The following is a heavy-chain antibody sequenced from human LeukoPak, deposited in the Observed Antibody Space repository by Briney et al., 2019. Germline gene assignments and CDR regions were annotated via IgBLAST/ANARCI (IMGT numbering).Heavy chain of an antibody. Sequence: SQTLSLTCTVSGGSISSGDYYWSWIRQPPGKGLEWIGYIYYSGSTYYNPSLKSRVTISVDASKNQFSLKLSSVTAADTAVYYCAREWYCNSTNCYDYYYYYMDVLGKGTTVTVSS. CDR3: AREWYCNSTNCYDYYYYYMDV. J-gene: IGHJ6*03. CDR1: GGSISSGDYY. V-gene: IGHV4-30-4*08. CDR2: IYYSGST. D-gene: IGHD2-2*01.